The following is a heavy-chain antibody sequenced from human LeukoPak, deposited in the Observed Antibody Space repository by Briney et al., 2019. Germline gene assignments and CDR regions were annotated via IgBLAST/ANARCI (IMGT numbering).Heavy chain of an antibody. CDR3: ARGLHCSGTSCFYYMDV. Sequence: ASVKVSCKASGFTFTSYDINWVRQATGPGPEVMGWMNPNSGNTGYAQKFQGRVTMTRNSSICTAYMELSSLRSEDTAVYYCARGLHCSGTSCFYYMDVWGKGTTVTVS. V-gene: IGHV1-8*01. J-gene: IGHJ6*03. CDR2: MNPNSGNT. D-gene: IGHD2-2*01. CDR1: GFTFTSYD.